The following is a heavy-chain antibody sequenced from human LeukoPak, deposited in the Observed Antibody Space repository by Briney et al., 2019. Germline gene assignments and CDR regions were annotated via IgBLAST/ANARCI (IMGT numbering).Heavy chain of an antibody. D-gene: IGHD4-11*01. CDR1: GFTFSSYE. CDR2: ISSSGSTI. V-gene: IGHV3-48*03. J-gene: IGHJ4*02. Sequence: PGGSLRLSCAASGFTFSSYEMNWVRQAPGKGLEWVSYISSSGSTIYYADSVKSRFTISRDNAKNSLCLQMNSLRAEDTAVYYCARESTVTTCDYWGQGTLVTVSS. CDR3: ARESTVTTCDY.